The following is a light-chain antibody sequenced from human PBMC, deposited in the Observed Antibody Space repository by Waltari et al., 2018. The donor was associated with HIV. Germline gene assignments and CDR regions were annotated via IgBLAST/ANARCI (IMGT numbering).Light chain of an antibody. CDR3: VLFMGNGIWV. CDR1: SGSVSTSYY. J-gene: IGLJ3*02. CDR2: RTN. Sequence: QTVVTQEPSFSVSPGGTVKPTCGLSSGSVSTSYYPSWYQQTPGQAPRKLIYRTNTRSSGVPDRFSGSILGNKAALTITGAQADDESDYYCVLFMGNGIWVFGGGTKLTVL. V-gene: IGLV8-61*01.